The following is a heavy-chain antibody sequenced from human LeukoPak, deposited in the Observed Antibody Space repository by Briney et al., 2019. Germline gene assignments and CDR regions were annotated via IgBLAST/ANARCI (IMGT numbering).Heavy chain of an antibody. CDR2: INKKRVGT. J-gene: IGHJ6*02. Sequence: GAAAKVSCKASGYAFTAYYLQWVRLAPGQGLEWMGWINKKRVGTNYEQKFQGRVTMTRDTSISTAYMELSRLRSDDTAVYYCARDKESMDVWGQGTTVSVSS. V-gene: IGHV1-2*02. CDR1: GYAFTAYY. CDR3: ARDKESMDV.